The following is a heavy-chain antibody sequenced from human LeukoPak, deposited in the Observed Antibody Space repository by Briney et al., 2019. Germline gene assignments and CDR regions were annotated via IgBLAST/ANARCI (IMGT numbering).Heavy chain of an antibody. CDR2: MYSSGST. CDR1: GGSISSYY. CDR3: ARGGTTVTPGLLWFDP. J-gene: IGHJ5*02. V-gene: IGHV4-59*01. D-gene: IGHD4-17*01. Sequence: PSETLSLTCTVSGGSISSYYWSWIRQPPGKGLEWIGYMYSSGSTNYNPSLKSRVTISVDTSKNQFSLKLRSVTAADTAVYYCARGGTTVTPGLLWFDPWGQGTLVTVSS.